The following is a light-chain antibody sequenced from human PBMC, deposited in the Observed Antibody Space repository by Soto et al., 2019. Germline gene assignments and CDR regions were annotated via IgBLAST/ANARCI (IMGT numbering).Light chain of an antibody. CDR3: CSYAGSSTWV. J-gene: IGLJ3*02. Sequence: QSALTQPASVSGSPGQSITISCTGTSSDVGTYNLVSWYQQHAGKAPKLMLYEGSKRRSGVSNRFSGSTSGNTASLTISGLQAEDEADYYCCSYAGSSTWVFGGGTKLTVL. V-gene: IGLV2-23*01. CDR1: SSDVGTYNL. CDR2: EGS.